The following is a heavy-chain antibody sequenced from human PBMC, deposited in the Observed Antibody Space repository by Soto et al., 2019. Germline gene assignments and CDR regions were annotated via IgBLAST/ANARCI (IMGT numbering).Heavy chain of an antibody. D-gene: IGHD4-17*01. J-gene: IGHJ6*03. CDR3: ARHGDYVSMDV. V-gene: IGHV3-7*01. CDR2: IKQDGSEK. Sequence: GGSLRLSCAASGFTFSSYWMSWVRQAPGKGLECVANIKQDGSEKYFVDSVKGRFTISRDNAKNSLYLQMNSLGAEDTAVYYCARHGDYVSMDVWGKGTTVTVSS. CDR1: GFTFSSYW.